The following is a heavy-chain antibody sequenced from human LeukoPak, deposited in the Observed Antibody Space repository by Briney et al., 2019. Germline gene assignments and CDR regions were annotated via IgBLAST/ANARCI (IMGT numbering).Heavy chain of an antibody. Sequence: SETLSLTCTVSGGSISSGGYYWSWIRQHPGKGLEWIVYIYYSGSTYYNPSLKSRVTISVDTSKNQFSLKLSSVTAADTAVYYCARGGGVLRYFDWPSYFDYWGQGTLVTVSS. J-gene: IGHJ4*02. D-gene: IGHD3-9*01. CDR1: GGSISSGGYY. V-gene: IGHV4-31*03. CDR2: IYYSGST. CDR3: ARGGGVLRYFDWPSYFDY.